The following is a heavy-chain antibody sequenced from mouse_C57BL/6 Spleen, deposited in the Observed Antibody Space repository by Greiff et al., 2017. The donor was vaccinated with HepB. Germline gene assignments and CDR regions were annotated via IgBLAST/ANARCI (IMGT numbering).Heavy chain of an antibody. Sequence: QVQLQQSGAELVRPGTSVKMSCKASGYTFTNYWIGWAKQRPGHGLEWIGDIYPGGGYTNYNEKFKGKATLTADKSSSTAYMQFSILTSEDSAIYYCARWDYDVGFAYWGQGTLVTVSA. V-gene: IGHV1-63*01. D-gene: IGHD2-4*01. CDR3: ARWDYDVGFAY. J-gene: IGHJ3*01. CDR1: GYTFTNYW. CDR2: IYPGGGYT.